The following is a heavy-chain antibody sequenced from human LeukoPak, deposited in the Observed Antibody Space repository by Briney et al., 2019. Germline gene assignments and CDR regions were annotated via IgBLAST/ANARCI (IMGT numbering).Heavy chain of an antibody. D-gene: IGHD6-6*01. CDR2: ISYDGSNK. V-gene: IGHV3-30*03. J-gene: IGHJ5*02. CDR3: ERELAAQVRWFDP. Sequence: GGSLRLSCAASGFTFSSYGMHWVRQAPGKGLEWVAVISYDGSNKYYADSVKGRFTISRDNSKNTLYLQMNSLRAEDTAVYYCERELAAQVRWFDPWSQGTLVTVSS. CDR1: GFTFSSYG.